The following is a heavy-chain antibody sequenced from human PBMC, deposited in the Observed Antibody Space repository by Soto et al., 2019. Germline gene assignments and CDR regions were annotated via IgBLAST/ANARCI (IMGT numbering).Heavy chain of an antibody. Sequence: GGSLRLSCAASGFTFSNFWMHWVRQAPGKGLVWVSRISSDGSRTSYADSVKGRFTISRDNAKNTLYLQMNSLRAEDTAVYYCASEPNDSTGYYPTYFDSWGQGALVTVSP. CDR1: GFTFSNFW. V-gene: IGHV3-74*01. CDR2: ISSDGSRT. CDR3: ASEPNDSTGYYPTYFDS. D-gene: IGHD3-22*01. J-gene: IGHJ4*02.